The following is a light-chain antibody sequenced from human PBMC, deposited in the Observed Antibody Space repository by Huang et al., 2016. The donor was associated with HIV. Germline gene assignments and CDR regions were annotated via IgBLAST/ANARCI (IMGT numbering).Light chain of an antibody. CDR3: QQYDNVPPT. Sequence: DIQMTQSPSSLSASVGDRVTITFQSSQDISKYLNWDQQKPGKAPKHLIDASSNLETGVPSRFRGSGFGTRFTFTVSSLQPEDIATYYCQQYDNVPPTFGQGTRVEI. V-gene: IGKV1-33*01. CDR2: ASS. J-gene: IGKJ1*01. CDR1: QDISKY.